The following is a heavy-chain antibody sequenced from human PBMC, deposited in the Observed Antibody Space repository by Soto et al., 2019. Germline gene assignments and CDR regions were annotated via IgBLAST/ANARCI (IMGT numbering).Heavy chain of an antibody. CDR1: GLTFSRYG. CDR2: ISYDGSNK. V-gene: IGHV3-30*18. CDR3: VKDTYYDDSSGYYVFDY. J-gene: IGHJ4*02. Sequence: QEQLVESGGGVVQPGRSLRLSCAASGLTFSRYGMHWVRQAPGKGLEWAAHISYDGSNKHYAESVKGRFTISRDSSKKTLYRQMHSLRAEDTAVYYCVKDTYYDDSSGYYVFDYWGQGTLVAVSS. D-gene: IGHD3-22*01.